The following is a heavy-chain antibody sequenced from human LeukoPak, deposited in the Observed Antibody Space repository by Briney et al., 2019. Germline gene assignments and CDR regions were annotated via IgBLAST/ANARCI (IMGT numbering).Heavy chain of an antibody. Sequence: GGSLRLSCAASGFTFSSYAMHWVRQAPGKGLEWVAVISYDGSNKYYADSVKGRFTISRDNSENTLYLQMNSLRAEDTAVYYCARDFRAYCGGDCYSGDAFDIWGQGTMVTVSS. CDR3: ARDFRAYCGGDCYSGDAFDI. CDR2: ISYDGSNK. D-gene: IGHD2-21*02. CDR1: GFTFSSYA. J-gene: IGHJ3*02. V-gene: IGHV3-30*04.